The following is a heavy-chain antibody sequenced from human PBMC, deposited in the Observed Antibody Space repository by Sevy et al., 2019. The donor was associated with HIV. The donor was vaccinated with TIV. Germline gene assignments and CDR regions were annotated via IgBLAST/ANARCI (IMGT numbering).Heavy chain of an antibody. D-gene: IGHD3-22*01. CDR1: GFTFSNYA. V-gene: IGHV3-33*03. J-gene: IGHJ4*02. CDR2: IWSDGAYQ. CDR3: SRGLYYYDMRGHQEPGDY. Sequence: GGSLRLSCAAAGFTFSNYAMHWVRQAPGKGLEWVAIIWSDGAYQYHGDSVKGRFTISRDNGKNTLYLQMKSLRVEDTAVYFCSRGLYYYDMRGHQEPGDYWGQGVLVTVSS.